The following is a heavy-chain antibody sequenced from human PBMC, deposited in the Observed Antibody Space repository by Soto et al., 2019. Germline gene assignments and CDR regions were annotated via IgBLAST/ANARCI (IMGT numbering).Heavy chain of an antibody. CDR1: GGSVNGYY. CDR3: ATRITVFGLLIPPFDP. CDR2: INHTGGT. J-gene: IGHJ5*02. D-gene: IGHD3-3*01. Sequence: PSETLSLTCVVYGGSVNGYYWNWIRQPPGKGLEWIGEINHTGGTHYNPPLKSRVTMSVDTSKNQFSLRLSSVTAADTAIYYCATRITVFGLLIPPFDPWGQGTQVTVSS. V-gene: IGHV4-34*01.